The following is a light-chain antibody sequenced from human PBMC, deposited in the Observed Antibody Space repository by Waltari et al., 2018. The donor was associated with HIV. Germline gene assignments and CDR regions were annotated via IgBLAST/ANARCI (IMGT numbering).Light chain of an antibody. V-gene: IGKV2D-29*01. Sequence: DIVMTQTPLSLSVPPGRPASISCLSTQSLLHSDGNTYFYWYLQKAGQPPQLLIYEVSNRFSGVPDRFSGSGSGTYFTLKISRVEAEDVGVYYCMQSTQLPITFGQGTRLEIK. J-gene: IGKJ5*01. CDR1: QSLLHSDGNTY. CDR3: MQSTQLPIT. CDR2: EVS.